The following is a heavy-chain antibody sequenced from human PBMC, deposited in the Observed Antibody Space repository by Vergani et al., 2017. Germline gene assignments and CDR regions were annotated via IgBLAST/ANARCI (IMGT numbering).Heavy chain of an antibody. CDR3: AGGARRVLRYFDWLYYFDY. D-gene: IGHD3-9*01. J-gene: IGHJ4*02. CDR2: ISSSSSTI. V-gene: IGHV3-48*01. CDR1: GFTFSSYS. Sequence: EVQLVESGGGLVQPGGSLRLSCAASGFTFSSYSMNWVRQAPGKGLEWVSYISSSSSTIYYADSVKGRFTISRDNAKNSLYLQMNSLRAEDTAVYYCAGGARRVLRYFDWLYYFDYWGQGTLVTVSS.